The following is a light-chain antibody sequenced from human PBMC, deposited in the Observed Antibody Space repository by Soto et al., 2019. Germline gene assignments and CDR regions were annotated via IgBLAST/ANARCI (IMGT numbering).Light chain of an antibody. CDR2: DAS. J-gene: IGKJ5*01. V-gene: IGKV1-5*01. Sequence: DIQMTQSPSTLSASVGDRVTNTCRASQSISSYLAWYQQKPGKAPKVLIFDASSLESGVPSRFSGSGSGTEFTLTISSLQSEDFAVYYCQQYDNWPPITFGQGTRLEI. CDR3: QQYDNWPPIT. CDR1: QSISSY.